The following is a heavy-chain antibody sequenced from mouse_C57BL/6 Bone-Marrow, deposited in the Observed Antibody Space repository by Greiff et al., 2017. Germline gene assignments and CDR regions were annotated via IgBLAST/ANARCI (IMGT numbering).Heavy chain of an antibody. J-gene: IGHJ4*01. CDR1: GYTFTDYY. Sequence: EVQLQQSGPELVKPGASVKISCKASGYTFTDYYMNWVKQSHGKSLEWIGDINPNNGGTNYNQKFKGKATLTVDTSSSTAYMQLSSLTSEDSAVYYCARDGDYWGQGTSVTVSS. CDR2: INPNNGGT. V-gene: IGHV1-26*01. D-gene: IGHD2-3*01. CDR3: ARDGDY.